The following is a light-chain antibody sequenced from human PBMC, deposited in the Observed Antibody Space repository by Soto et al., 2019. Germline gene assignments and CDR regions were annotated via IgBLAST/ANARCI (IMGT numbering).Light chain of an antibody. Sequence: QSALTQPRSVSGSPGQSVTISCTGTSSDVGGYNYVSWYQQHPGKAPKLMIYDVSKRPSGVPDRFSGSKSGNTASLTISGLQTEYEADYYCCSYAGSYTYVFGTGTQVTVL. CDR1: SSDVGGYNY. CDR3: CSYAGSYTYV. J-gene: IGLJ1*01. CDR2: DVS. V-gene: IGLV2-11*01.